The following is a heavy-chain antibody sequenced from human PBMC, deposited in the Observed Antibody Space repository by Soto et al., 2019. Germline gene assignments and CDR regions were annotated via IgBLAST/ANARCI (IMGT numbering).Heavy chain of an antibody. D-gene: IGHD1-26*01. V-gene: IGHV4-4*02. CDR2: IYHSGST. CDR1: GGSISSSNW. Sequence: SETLSLTCAVSGGSISSSNWWSWVRQPPGKGLEWIGEIYHSGSTNYNPSLKSRVTISVDKTKNQFSLKLSSVTAADTAVYYCARVSGSYYYGMDVWGQGTTVTVSS. J-gene: IGHJ6*02. CDR3: ARVSGSYYYGMDV.